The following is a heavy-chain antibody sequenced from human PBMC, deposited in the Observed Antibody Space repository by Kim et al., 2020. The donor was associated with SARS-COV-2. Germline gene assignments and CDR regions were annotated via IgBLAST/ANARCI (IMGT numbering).Heavy chain of an antibody. J-gene: IGHJ4*02. CDR3: ARDPQWLAFDY. D-gene: IGHD6-19*01. V-gene: IGHV4-34*01. CDR1: GGSFSGYY. CDR2: INHSGST. Sequence: SETLSLTCAVYGGSFSGYYWSWIRQPPGKGLEWIGEINHSGSTNYNPSLKSRVTISVDTSKNQFSLKLSSVTAADTAVYYCARDPQWLAFDYWGQGTLVTVSS.